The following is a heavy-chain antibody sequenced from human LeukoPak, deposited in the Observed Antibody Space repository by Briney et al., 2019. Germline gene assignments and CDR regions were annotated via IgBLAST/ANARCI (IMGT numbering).Heavy chain of an antibody. CDR2: ISAYNGAT. CDR3: ARERSHDYYYYYMDV. CDR1: GYTFTKEA. D-gene: IGHD1-26*01. Sequence: ASVKVSCKAFGYTFTKEAISWVRQAPGQGLEWMGWISAYNGATKYADKFQDRFTMTTDPDTDTAYMQLRSLRSDDTAVYYCARERSHDYYYYYMDVWGKGTTVTISS. J-gene: IGHJ6*03. V-gene: IGHV1-18*01.